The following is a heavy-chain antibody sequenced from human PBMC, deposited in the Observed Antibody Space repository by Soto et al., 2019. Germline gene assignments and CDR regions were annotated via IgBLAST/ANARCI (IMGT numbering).Heavy chain of an antibody. Sequence: EVQLVESGGGLVKPGGSLGLSGAASGFTLLRYSMNWVRQAPGKGLEWVSSISSTTNYISYGDSMKGRFTISRNNAKNSLYLEMNSLRAEDTAVYYCARESEDLTSNFDYWGQGTLVTVAS. J-gene: IGHJ4*02. CDR1: GFTLLRYS. CDR3: ARESEDLTSNFDY. CDR2: ISSTTNYI. V-gene: IGHV3-21*06.